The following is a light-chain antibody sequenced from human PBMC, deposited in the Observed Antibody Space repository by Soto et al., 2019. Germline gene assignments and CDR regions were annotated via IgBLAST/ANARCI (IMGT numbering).Light chain of an antibody. Sequence: DIQMTQSPSTLSASVGDRVTITCRASQSISSWLAWYQQKPGKAPNLLIYKASSLESGVPSRVSGSGSGTEFTLTISSLQPDDFATYYCQQYNSYPYTFGQGTKVDIK. V-gene: IGKV1-5*03. CDR3: QQYNSYPYT. CDR2: KAS. J-gene: IGKJ2*01. CDR1: QSISSW.